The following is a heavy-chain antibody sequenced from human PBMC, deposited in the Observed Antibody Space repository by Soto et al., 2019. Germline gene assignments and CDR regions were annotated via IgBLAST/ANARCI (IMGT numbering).Heavy chain of an antibody. CDR3: ARVGGLAARTFDY. J-gene: IGHJ4*02. CDR1: GGPLSSGSYY. D-gene: IGHD6-6*01. V-gene: IGHV4-61*01. Sequence: PSETLSLTCTVSGGPLSSGSYYWSWIRQSPGQGLEWIGYIYYSGTTKYNPSLKSRVSISVDTSKNQFSLRLTSLSAADTAVYYCARVGGLAARTFDYWGPGTLVTVSS. CDR2: IYYSGTT.